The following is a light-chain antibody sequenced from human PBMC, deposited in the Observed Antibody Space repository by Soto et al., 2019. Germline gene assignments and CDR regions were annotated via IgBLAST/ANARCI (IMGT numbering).Light chain of an antibody. Sequence: DIQMTQSLSSLSASVGDRVTITCRASQSISSYLNWYQQKPGKAPKVLIYAASSLQSGVPSRFSGIGSGTDFTLSISSLQPEDFATYYCQQSYSGPLTFGGGTKVEIK. CDR2: AAS. V-gene: IGKV1-39*01. CDR3: QQSYSGPLT. CDR1: QSISSY. J-gene: IGKJ4*01.